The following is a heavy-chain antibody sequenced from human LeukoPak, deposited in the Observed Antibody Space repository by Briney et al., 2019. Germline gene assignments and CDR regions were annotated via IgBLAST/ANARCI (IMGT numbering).Heavy chain of an antibody. CDR1: GGSISSGDYY. J-gene: IGHJ5*02. CDR2: IYHSGST. CDR3: ARWRALPAAIYPSENNWFDP. V-gene: IGHV4-39*07. Sequence: PSETLSLTCTVSGGSISSGDYYWGWIRQPPGKGLEWIGSIYHSGSTYYNPSLKSRVTISVDTSKNQFSLKLSSVTAADTAVYYCARWRALPAAIYPSENNWFDPWGQGTLVTVSS. D-gene: IGHD2-2*01.